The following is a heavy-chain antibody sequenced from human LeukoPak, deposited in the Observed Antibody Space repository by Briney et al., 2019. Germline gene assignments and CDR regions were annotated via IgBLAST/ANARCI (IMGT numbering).Heavy chain of an antibody. J-gene: IGHJ6*03. CDR1: GYTFTSYD. CDR3: ARAYSSSYYYYYYYMDV. V-gene: IGHV1-8*01. CDR2: MNPNSGNT. Sequence: ASVKVSCKASGYTFTSYDINWVRQATGQGLEWMGWMNPNSGNTGYAQKFQGRVTMTRNTSISTAYMELSSLRSEDTAVYYCARAYSSSYYYYYYYMDVWGKGTTVTVSS. D-gene: IGHD6-6*01.